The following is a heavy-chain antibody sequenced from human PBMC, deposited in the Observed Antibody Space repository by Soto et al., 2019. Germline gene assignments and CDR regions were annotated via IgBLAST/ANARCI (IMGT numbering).Heavy chain of an antibody. CDR1: GFDFTTYA. Sequence: PGWSLRLSCSVTGFDFTTYAMHWVRQTPDKGLEWVAIIWFDGIKEFYAESVRGRFTISIDTSKNTVFLQMNNVRAEDTALYYCTRATFDVWGQGTTVTVSS. CDR2: IWFDGIKE. CDR3: TRATFDV. V-gene: IGHV3-33*01. J-gene: IGHJ6*02.